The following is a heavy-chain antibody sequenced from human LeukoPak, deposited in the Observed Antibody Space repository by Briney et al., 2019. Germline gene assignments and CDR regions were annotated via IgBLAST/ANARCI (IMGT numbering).Heavy chain of an antibody. J-gene: IGHJ4*02. Sequence: ASVKVSCKASGYTFTSYDINWVRQATGQGLEWMGWMNPNSGNTGYVQKFQGRVTMTRNTSISTAYMELSSLRSEDTAVYYCARGLSMVRGVNGYWGQGILVTVSS. D-gene: IGHD3-10*01. CDR1: GYTFTSYD. CDR2: MNPNSGNT. V-gene: IGHV1-8*01. CDR3: ARGLSMVRGVNGY.